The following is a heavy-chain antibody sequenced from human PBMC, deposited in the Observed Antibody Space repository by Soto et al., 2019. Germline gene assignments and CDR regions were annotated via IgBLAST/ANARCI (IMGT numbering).Heavy chain of an antibody. V-gene: IGHV3-23*01. CDR1: GFTFSSYA. Sequence: EVQLLESGGGLVQPGGSLRLSCAASGFTFSSYAMSWVRQAPGEGLEWVSAISGSGGSTYYADSVKGRFTISRDNSKNSLYLQMNSLRAGDTAVYYCATSSYSSGWYAVYWGQGTLVTVSS. CDR3: ATSSYSSGWYAVY. D-gene: IGHD6-19*01. CDR2: ISGSGGST. J-gene: IGHJ4*02.